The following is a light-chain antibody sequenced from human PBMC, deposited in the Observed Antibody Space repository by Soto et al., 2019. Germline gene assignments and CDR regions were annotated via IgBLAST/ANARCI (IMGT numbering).Light chain of an antibody. V-gene: IGLV1-40*01. J-gene: IGLJ1*01. CDR1: SSNIGANYD. Sequence: QSVLTQPPSVSGAPGQRVTISCTGSSSNIGANYDVHWYQQRPGSAPKLLIFANTNRPSGVPDRFSGSKSGTSASLAITGIQAEDEGDYYCQSYDNTMSARYVLGTGTKVTVL. CDR2: ANT. CDR3: QSYDNTMSARYV.